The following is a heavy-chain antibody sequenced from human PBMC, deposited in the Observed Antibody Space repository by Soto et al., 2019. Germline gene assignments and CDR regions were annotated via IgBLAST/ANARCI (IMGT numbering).Heavy chain of an antibody. CDR3: AKDQDSGYSGHDVSFGLDV. Sequence: GGSLRLSCAASGFTFSDYGMHWVRQAPGKGLEWVAAISFDGDNRHYIDSVRGRFSIFRQNSKNTVYLQMYNLRAEDRAVYYCAKDQDSGYSGHDVSFGLDVWGQGTTVTVSS. CDR2: ISFDGDNR. CDR1: GFTFSDYG. V-gene: IGHV3-30*18. D-gene: IGHD5-12*01. J-gene: IGHJ6*02.